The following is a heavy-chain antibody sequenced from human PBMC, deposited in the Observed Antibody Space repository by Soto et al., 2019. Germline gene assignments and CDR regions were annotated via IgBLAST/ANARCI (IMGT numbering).Heavy chain of an antibody. J-gene: IGHJ6*02. CDR2: INPDSGGT. V-gene: IGHV1-2*02. D-gene: IGHD4-17*01. CDR1: GYSFADYY. Sequence: ASVKVSCKASGYSFADYYMHWVRQTPGQGLEWMGWINPDSGGTNYAQKFQGRVTMTRDSSITTAYMELTGLRSDDTAVYYCARDQMTTVTINDYYGMDVWGQGTTLTVSS. CDR3: ARDQMTTVTINDYYGMDV.